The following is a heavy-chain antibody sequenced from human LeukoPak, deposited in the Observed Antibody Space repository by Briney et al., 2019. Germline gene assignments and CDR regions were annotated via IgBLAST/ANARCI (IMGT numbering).Heavy chain of an antibody. D-gene: IGHD3-22*01. V-gene: IGHV3-21*01. CDR2: ISSSSSYI. CDR1: GFTFSSYS. Sequence: GGSLRLSCAASGFTFSSYSMNWVRQAPGKGLEWVSSISSSSSYIYYADSVKGRFTISRDNAKNSLYLQMNSLRAEDTAVYYCARWGLSYDSSGLDVWGQGTTVTVFS. CDR3: ARWGLSYDSSGLDV. J-gene: IGHJ6*02.